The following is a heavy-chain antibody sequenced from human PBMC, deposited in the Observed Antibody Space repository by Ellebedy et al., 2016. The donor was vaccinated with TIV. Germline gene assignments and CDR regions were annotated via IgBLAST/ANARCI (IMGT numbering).Heavy chain of an antibody. Sequence: ESLKISCAASGFTFSSYAMSWVRQAPGKGLAWVSPISGSGGSTRYADSVKGRFTISRDNSKNTLYLQMNSLRGEDTAVYYCAKDFIYGHYAENWGQGTLVTVSS. V-gene: IGHV3-23*01. CDR2: ISGSGGST. D-gene: IGHD4-17*01. CDR1: GFTFSSYA. J-gene: IGHJ4*02. CDR3: AKDFIYGHYAEN.